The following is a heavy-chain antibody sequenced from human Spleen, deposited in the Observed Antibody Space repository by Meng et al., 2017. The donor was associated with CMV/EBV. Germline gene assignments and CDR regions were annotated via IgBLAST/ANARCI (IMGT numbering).Heavy chain of an antibody. CDR2: ISYDGSTK. V-gene: IGHV3-30-3*01. D-gene: IGHD4-17*01. CDR1: GFTFSSYA. CDR3: ARETVTTWYFDY. J-gene: IGHJ4*02. Sequence: VHLVESWGGVVQPGGSLRLSCAASGFTFSSYAMHWVRQAPGKGLEWVAVISYDGSTKYYADSVKGRFTISRDNSKNTLYLQMNSLRAEDTAVYYCARETVTTWYFDYWGQGTLVTVSS.